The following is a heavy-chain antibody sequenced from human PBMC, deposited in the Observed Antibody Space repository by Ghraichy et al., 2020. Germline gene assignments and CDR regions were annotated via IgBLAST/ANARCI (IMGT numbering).Heavy chain of an antibody. D-gene: IGHD5-12*01. J-gene: IGHJ4*02. CDR3: ARAPWNSGYDR. Sequence: ASVKVSCEASGYTFTGYYMHWVRQAPGQGLEWMGWINPNSGGTNYAQKFQGWVTMTRDTSISTAYMELSRLRSDDTAVYYCARAPWNSGYDRWGQGTLVTVSS. CDR1: GYTFTGYY. CDR2: INPNSGGT. V-gene: IGHV1-2*04.